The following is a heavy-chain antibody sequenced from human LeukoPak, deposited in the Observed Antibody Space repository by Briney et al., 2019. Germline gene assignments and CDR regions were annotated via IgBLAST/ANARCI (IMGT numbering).Heavy chain of an antibody. Sequence: SQTLSLTCTVSGGSISSYYWSWIRQPPGKGLEWIGYIYYSGSTNYNPSLKSRVTISVDTSKNQFSLKLSSVTAADTAVYYCARHFIIDRYCSSTSCYTRGWFDPWGQGTLVTVSS. V-gene: IGHV4-59*08. CDR3: ARHFIIDRYCSSTSCYTRGWFDP. J-gene: IGHJ5*02. D-gene: IGHD2-2*02. CDR1: GGSISSYY. CDR2: IYYSGST.